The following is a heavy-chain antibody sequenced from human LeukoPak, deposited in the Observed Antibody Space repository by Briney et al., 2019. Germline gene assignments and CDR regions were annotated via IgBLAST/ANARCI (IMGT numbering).Heavy chain of an antibody. J-gene: IGHJ4*02. D-gene: IGHD3-3*01. V-gene: IGHV3-23*01. CDR3: AKTADYDFWSGNLNYYFDY. CDR1: GFTFSSYA. Sequence: PGRSLRLSCAASGFTFSSYAMSWVRQAPGKGLEWVSAISGSGGSTYYADSVKGRFTISRDNSKNTLYLQMNSLRAEDTAVYYCAKTADYDFWSGNLNYYFDYWGQGTLVTVSS. CDR2: ISGSGGST.